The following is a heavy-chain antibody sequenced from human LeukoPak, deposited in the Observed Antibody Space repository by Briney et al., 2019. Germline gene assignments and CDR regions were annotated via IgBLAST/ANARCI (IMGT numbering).Heavy chain of an antibody. CDR2: IYYSGST. V-gene: IGHV4-59*01. J-gene: IGHJ4*02. D-gene: IGHD5-24*01. CDR3: ARVRDRDGYEKAY. Sequence: SETLSLTCTVSGGSISSYYWSWIRQPPGKGLEWIGYIYYSGSTNYNPSLKSRVTISVDTSKNQFSLKLSSVTAADTAVYYCARVRDRDGYEKAYWGQGTLVTVSS. CDR1: GGSISSYY.